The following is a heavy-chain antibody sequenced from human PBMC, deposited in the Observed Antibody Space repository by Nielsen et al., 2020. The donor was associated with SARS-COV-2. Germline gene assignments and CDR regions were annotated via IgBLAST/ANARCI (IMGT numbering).Heavy chain of an antibody. J-gene: IGHJ4*02. D-gene: IGHD2-2*01. CDR2: INSDGKRT. Sequence: GGSLRLSCAASGFTFSNSWMHWVRQTPGKGLVWVSTINSDGKRTYYADSVKGRFTISRDNSKNTLYLQMNSLRAEDTAVYYCARDGPTRATATDYWGQGTLVTVSS. CDR3: ARDGPTRATATDY. V-gene: IGHV3-74*01. CDR1: GFTFSNSW.